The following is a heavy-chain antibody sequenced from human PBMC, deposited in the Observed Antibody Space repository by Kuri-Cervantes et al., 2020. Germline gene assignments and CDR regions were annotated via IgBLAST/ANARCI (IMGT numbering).Heavy chain of an antibody. CDR1: GFTFSSYS. Sequence: GESLKISCAASGFTFSSYSMNWVRQAPGKGLEWVSSISSSSSYIYYADSEKGRFTISRDNAKNSLYLQMNSLRAEDTAVYYCASIVWELQSLDYWGQGTLVTVSS. D-gene: IGHD1-26*01. CDR2: ISSSSSYI. CDR3: ASIVWELQSLDY. J-gene: IGHJ4*02. V-gene: IGHV3-21*01.